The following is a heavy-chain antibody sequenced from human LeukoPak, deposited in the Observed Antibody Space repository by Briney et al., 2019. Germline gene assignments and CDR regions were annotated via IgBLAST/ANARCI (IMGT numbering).Heavy chain of an antibody. CDR2: IYYSGST. D-gene: IGHD1-7*01. Sequence: SETLSLTCTVSAGSISTYYWGWIRQPPGKGLEWIGCIYYSGSTNYNPSLKSRVTLSVDTSKNQFSLKLSSVTAADTAVYYCASRVGGNYYFDYWGQGTLVTVSP. V-gene: IGHV4-59*01. CDR1: AGSISTYY. J-gene: IGHJ4*02. CDR3: ASRVGGNYYFDY.